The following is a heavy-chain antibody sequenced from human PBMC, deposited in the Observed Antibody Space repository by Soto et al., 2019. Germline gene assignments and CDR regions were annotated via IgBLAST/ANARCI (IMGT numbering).Heavy chain of an antibody. D-gene: IGHD6-6*01. Sequence: QVQLVESGGGVVQPGRSLRLSCAASGFTFSSYAMHWLRQAPGKGLEWVAVISYDGSNKYYADSVKGRFTIPRDNSKDTLYLQMNTLRAEDTAVYYCARDKQLALAYWRQGALVTV. CDR3: ARDKQLALAY. CDR2: ISYDGSNK. J-gene: IGHJ4*02. CDR1: GFTFSSYA. V-gene: IGHV3-30-3*01.